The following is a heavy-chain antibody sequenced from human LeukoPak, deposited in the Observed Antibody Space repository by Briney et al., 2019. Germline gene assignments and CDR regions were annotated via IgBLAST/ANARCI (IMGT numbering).Heavy chain of an antibody. CDR1: GFTFSSYS. CDR3: ASDPGEV. V-gene: IGHV3-48*04. CDR2: ISSSSSRTI. Sequence: GGSLRLSCAASGFTFSSYSMNWVRQAPGKGLEWVSYISSSSSRTIYYADSVKGRFTISRDNAKNSLYLQMNSLRAEDTAVYYCASDPGEVWGQGTTVTVSS. J-gene: IGHJ6*02.